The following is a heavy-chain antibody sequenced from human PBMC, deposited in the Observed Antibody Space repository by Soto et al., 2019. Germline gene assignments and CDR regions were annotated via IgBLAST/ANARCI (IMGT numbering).Heavy chain of an antibody. V-gene: IGHV4-59*01. CDR3: ARRELGAFDI. D-gene: IGHD7-27*01. CDR1: GGSTIGNY. Sequence: SETLSLTCSVSGGSTIGNYWSWIRQPPGKGLEWIGHIHYSGTTNNNPSLKSRVTISVDTSKNQVYLKLRSVTAADTAVYYCARRELGAFDIWGQGTMVTV. J-gene: IGHJ3*02. CDR2: IHYSGTT.